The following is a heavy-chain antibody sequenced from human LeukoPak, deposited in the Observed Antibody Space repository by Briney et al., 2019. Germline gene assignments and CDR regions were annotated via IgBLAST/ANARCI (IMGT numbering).Heavy chain of an antibody. CDR3: AREGKSTAYYYMDV. D-gene: IGHD2-2*01. CDR2: ISGSGGST. Sequence: PGGSLRLSCAASGFTFSSYGMNWVRQAPGKGLEWVSGISGSGGSTYYADSVKGRFTISRDNSKNTLYLQMNSLRAEDTAVYYCAREGKSTAYYYMDVWGKGTTVTVSS. J-gene: IGHJ6*03. V-gene: IGHV3-23*01. CDR1: GFTFSSYG.